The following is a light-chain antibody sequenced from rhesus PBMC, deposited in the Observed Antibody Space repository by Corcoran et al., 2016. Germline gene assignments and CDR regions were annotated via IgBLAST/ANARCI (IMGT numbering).Light chain of an antibody. Sequence: QSAPAQPPSVSGSPGQSVTISCTGTSSDVGVYNYVSWYQQRPGKVPKLLIYEVSKRPPGVSDRFSGSKSDNTASLTISGLQTEDESNYYCCSYRLSSTFVFGSGTKLTVL. CDR2: EVS. CDR3: CSYRLSSTFV. V-gene: IGLV2S7*01. J-gene: IGLJ6*01. CDR1: SSDVGVYNY.